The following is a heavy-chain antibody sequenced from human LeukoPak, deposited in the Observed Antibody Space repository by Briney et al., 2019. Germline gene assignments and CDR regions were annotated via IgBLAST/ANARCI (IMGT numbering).Heavy chain of an antibody. CDR1: GGAISTYY. J-gene: IGHJ3*02. CDR3: ARDWDLGDCSGGGCTHDAFDI. Sequence: PAETLSLTCIVSGGAISTYYLSWIRQPAGKGLEWIGRIYTSGSTNYTNYNPSLKSRVTMSADTSKNHFSLKLSSVTAVDTAVYYCARDWDLGDCSGGGCTHDAFDIWGQGPMVTVSS. CDR2: IYTSGSTNYT. V-gene: IGHV4-4*07. D-gene: IGHD2-15*01.